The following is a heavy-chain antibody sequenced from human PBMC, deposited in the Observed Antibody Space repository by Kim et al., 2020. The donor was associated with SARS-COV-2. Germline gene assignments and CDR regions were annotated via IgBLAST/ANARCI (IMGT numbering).Heavy chain of an antibody. CDR2: IYYSGST. D-gene: IGHD3-10*01. CDR3: ARGSGWLSDL. CDR1: GGSVSSGSYY. V-gene: IGHV4-61*03. J-gene: IGHJ2*01. Sequence: SETLSLTCTASGGSVSSGSYYWNWIRQPPGKGLEWIGYIYYSGSTNYNPSLKGRVTISVYTSKNHFSLKLSSVTAADTAVYYCARGSGWLSDLWGRGTLVTVSS.